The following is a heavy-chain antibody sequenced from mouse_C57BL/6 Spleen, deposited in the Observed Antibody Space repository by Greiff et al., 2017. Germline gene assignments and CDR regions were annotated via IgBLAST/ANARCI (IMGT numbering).Heavy chain of an antibody. CDR1: GFTFSSYA. J-gene: IGHJ1*03. V-gene: IGHV5-4*01. CDR3: ARGDLLWLRRGDWYFDV. CDR2: ISDGGSYT. Sequence: EVQRVESGGGLVKPGGSLKLSCAASGFTFSSYAMSWVRQTPEKRLEWVATISDGGSYTYYPDNVKGRFTISRDNAKNNLYLQMSHLKSEDTAMYYCARGDLLWLRRGDWYFDVWGTGTTVTVSS. D-gene: IGHD2-2*01.